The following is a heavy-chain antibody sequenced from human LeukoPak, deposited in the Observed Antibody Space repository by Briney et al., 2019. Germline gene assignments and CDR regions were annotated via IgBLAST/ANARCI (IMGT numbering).Heavy chain of an antibody. D-gene: IGHD3-22*01. CDR2: IHTSWST. CDR3: ARDRYYYDSSGYSLFDY. J-gene: IGHJ4*02. V-gene: IGHV4-4*07. CDR1: GGSISSYY. Sequence: MPSDTLSLTCTVSGGSISSYYWSWLRQPAGKGLELIGRIHTSWSTNYSPSLKSRVTMSVDTSKNQFSLKLSSVTAEDTAVYYCARDRYYYDSSGYSLFDYWGQGTLVTVSS.